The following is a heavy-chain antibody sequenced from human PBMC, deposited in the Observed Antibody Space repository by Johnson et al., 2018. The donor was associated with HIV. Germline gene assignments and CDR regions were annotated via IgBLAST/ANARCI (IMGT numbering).Heavy chain of an antibody. D-gene: IGHD3-22*01. Sequence: VQLLESGGGLVQPGGSLRLSCAASGFTVSSNYMSWVRQAPGKGLEWVSVIYSGGSTYYADSVKGRFTISRDNSKNTLYLQMNSLRAEDTAVYYCARYMGSGYPYDAFDIWGQGTMVTVSS. J-gene: IGHJ3*02. CDR2: IYSGGST. V-gene: IGHV3-66*01. CDR3: ARYMGSGYPYDAFDI. CDR1: GFTVSSNY.